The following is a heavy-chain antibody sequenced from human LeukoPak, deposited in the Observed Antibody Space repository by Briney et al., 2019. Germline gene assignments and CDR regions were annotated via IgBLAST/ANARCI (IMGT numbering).Heavy chain of an antibody. Sequence: PGGSLRLSCAASGFTFSDYWMHWVRQAPGKGLVWVSRIDTDGGSTTFADSVKGRFTISRDNAKNTLYLQMNSLRVEDTAVYYCARSYNLNFDYWGQGTLVTVSS. J-gene: IGHJ4*02. CDR1: GFTFSDYW. CDR3: ARSYNLNFDY. D-gene: IGHD3-10*01. V-gene: IGHV3-74*01. CDR2: IDTDGGST.